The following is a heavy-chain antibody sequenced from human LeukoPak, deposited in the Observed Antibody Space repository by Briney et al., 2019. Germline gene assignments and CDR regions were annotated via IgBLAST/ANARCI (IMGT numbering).Heavy chain of an antibody. CDR3: ARLKSGWYLSYYYIDI. D-gene: IGHD6-19*01. J-gene: IGHJ3*02. CDR2: INHSGST. Sequence: PSETLSLTCAVYGGSFSGYYWSWIRQPPGKGLEWIGEINHSGSTNYNLSLKSRVTISVDMSKNQFSLRLTSVTAADTAVYYCARLKSGWYLSYYYIDIWGQGTMVTVSS. V-gene: IGHV4-34*01. CDR1: GGSFSGYY.